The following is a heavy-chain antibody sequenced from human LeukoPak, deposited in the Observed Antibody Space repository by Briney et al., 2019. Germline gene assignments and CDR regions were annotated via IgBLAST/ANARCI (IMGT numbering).Heavy chain of an antibody. V-gene: IGHV4-38-2*02. CDR2: IYHSGST. D-gene: IGHD5-24*01. Sequence: SETLSLTCTVSGYSISSGYYWGWIRQPPGKGLEWIGSIYHSGSTYYNPSLTSRVTISVDTSKNQFSLKLSSVTAADTAVYYCAREEDGYNYYFDYWGQGTLVTVSS. J-gene: IGHJ4*02. CDR1: GYSISSGYY. CDR3: AREEDGYNYYFDY.